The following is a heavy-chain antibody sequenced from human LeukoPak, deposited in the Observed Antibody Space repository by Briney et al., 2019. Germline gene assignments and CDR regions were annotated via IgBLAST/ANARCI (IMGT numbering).Heavy chain of an antibody. CDR1: GGSISSSSYY. D-gene: IGHD3-10*01. CDR3: ARSGSPGFGYFDY. J-gene: IGHJ4*02. Sequence: SETLSLTCTVSGGSISSSSYYWGWIRQPPGKGLEWIGSIYYSGSTYYNPSLKSRVTISVDTSKNQFSLKLSSVTAAVTAVYYCARSGSPGFGYFDYWGQGTLVTVSS. CDR2: IYYSGST. V-gene: IGHV4-39*01.